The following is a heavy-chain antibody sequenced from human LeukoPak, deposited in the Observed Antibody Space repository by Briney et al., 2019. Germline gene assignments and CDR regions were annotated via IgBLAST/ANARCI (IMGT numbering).Heavy chain of an antibody. Sequence: SQTLSLTCTVSGGSISSGGYYWSWIRQHPGKGLEWIGYIYYSGSTYYNPSLKSRVTISVDTSKNQFSLKLSSVTAADTAVYYCARGGDYYGSDSPYYYYIDVWGKGTTVTVSS. CDR2: IYYSGST. J-gene: IGHJ6*03. CDR3: ARGGDYYGSDSPYYYYIDV. CDR1: GGSISSGGYY. V-gene: IGHV4-31*03. D-gene: IGHD3-10*01.